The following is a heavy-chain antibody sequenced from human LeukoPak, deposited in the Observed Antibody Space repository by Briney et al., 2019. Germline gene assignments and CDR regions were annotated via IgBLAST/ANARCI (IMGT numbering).Heavy chain of an antibody. CDR3: ARSVVVPAAILVDY. Sequence: PSETLSLTCNVSGDSISSHYWSWIRQTPGKGLEWIGEINHSGSTNYNPSLKSRVTISVDTSKNQFSLKLSSVTAADTAVYYCARSVVVPAAILVDYWGQGTLVTVSS. CDR2: INHSGST. V-gene: IGHV4-34*01. J-gene: IGHJ4*02. D-gene: IGHD2-2*01. CDR1: GDSISSHY.